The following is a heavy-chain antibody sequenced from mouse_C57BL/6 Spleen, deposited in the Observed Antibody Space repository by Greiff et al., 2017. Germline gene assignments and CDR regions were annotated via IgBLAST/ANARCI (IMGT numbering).Heavy chain of an antibody. J-gene: IGHJ1*03. D-gene: IGHD1-1*01. CDR2: IYPGDGDT. CDR3: ASRYYGSSYVRWYFDV. CDR1: GYAFSSYW. V-gene: IGHV1-80*01. Sequence: VQLQQSGAELVKPGASVKISCKASGYAFSSYWLNWVKQRPGTGLEWIGQIYPGDGDTNYNGKFTGKATLTADKSSSTAYMQLSSLTAEDSSVYFCASRYYGSSYVRWYFDVWGTGTTVTVSS.